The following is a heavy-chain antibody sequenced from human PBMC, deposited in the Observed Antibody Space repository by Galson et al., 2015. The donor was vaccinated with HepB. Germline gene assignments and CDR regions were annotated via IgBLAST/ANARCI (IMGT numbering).Heavy chain of an antibody. CDR3: ARDLHEGYFDY. J-gene: IGHJ4*02. CDR1: GFTFDDYG. V-gene: IGHV3-20*01. CDR2: INWNGGST. Sequence: SLRLSCAASGFTFDDYGMSWVRQAPGKGLEWVSGINWNGGSTGYADSVKGRFTISRDNAKNSLYLQMNSLRAEDTALYHCARDLHEGYFDYWGQGTLVTVSS.